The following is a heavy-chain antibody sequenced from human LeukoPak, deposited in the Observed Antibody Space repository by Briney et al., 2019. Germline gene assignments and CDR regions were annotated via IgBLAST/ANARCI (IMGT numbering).Heavy chain of an antibody. CDR1: GFTFSSYR. V-gene: IGHV3-21*01. J-gene: IGHJ4*02. Sequence: GGSLRLSCAASGFTFSSYRMNWVRQAPGKGLEWVSSISSSSSYIYYADSVKGRFTISRDNAKNSLYLQMNSLRAEDTAVYYCARDQKAVVVAAAVDYWGQGTLVTVSS. D-gene: IGHD2-15*01. CDR2: ISSSSSYI. CDR3: ARDQKAVVVAAAVDY.